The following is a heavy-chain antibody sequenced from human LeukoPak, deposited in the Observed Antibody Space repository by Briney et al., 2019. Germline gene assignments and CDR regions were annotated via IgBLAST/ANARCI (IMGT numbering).Heavy chain of an antibody. CDR2: ISSSGGST. CDR3: AKDSPYIATFGGGTDAFDI. J-gene: IGHJ3*02. CDR1: GFTFSSYA. V-gene: IGHV3-23*01. Sequence: GGSLRLSCAVSGFTFSSYAMSWVRQAPGRGLEWVSGISSSGGSTPHADSVKGRFTISRDNSKNTLYLQMNSLRAEDTAVYYCAKDSPYIATFGGGTDAFDIWGQGTMVTVSS. D-gene: IGHD3-16*01.